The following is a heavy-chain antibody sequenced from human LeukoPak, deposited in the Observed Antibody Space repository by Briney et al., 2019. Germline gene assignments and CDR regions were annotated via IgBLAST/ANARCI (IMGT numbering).Heavy chain of an antibody. Sequence: GRSLRLSCAASGFTFSSYGMHWVRQAPGKGLEWVAVISYDGSNKYYADSVKGRFTISRDSSTNTVYLQMASLRAEDTAMYYCVKEAPGTTVYYWSQGTLVTVPP. V-gene: IGHV3-30*18. CDR3: VKEAPGTTVYY. CDR1: GFTFSSYG. CDR2: ISYDGSNK. D-gene: IGHD4-17*01. J-gene: IGHJ4*02.